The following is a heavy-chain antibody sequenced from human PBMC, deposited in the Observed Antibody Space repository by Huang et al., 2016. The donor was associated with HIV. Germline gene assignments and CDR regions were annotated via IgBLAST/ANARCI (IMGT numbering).Heavy chain of an antibody. Sequence: QLQLQESGPGQVKPSENLSLTCTVSGDFISSTNYYWGWIRPSPGKGLEWVGSVYHSGSTISNPSLKSRVPLSVDTSRNQFSLRLNSVTAADTAVYYCASQHIGAAATWFWGRGTQVAVSS. CDR3: ASQHIGAAATWF. J-gene: IGHJ4*02. V-gene: IGHV4-39*01. CDR2: VYHSGST. D-gene: IGHD6-13*01. CDR1: GDFISSTNYY.